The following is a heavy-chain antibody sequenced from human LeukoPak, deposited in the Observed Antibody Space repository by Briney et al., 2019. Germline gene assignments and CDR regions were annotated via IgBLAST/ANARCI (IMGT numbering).Heavy chain of an antibody. CDR2: MYYSGST. CDR1: GGSISSSSYY. Sequence: SETLSLTCTVSGGSISSSSYYWGWIRQPPGKGLEWIGSMYYSGSTYNNPSLKSRVTISVDTSKNQFSLKLSSVTAADTAVYYCAREGWELGGFDYWGQGTLVTVSS. D-gene: IGHD1-26*01. CDR3: AREGWELGGFDY. J-gene: IGHJ4*02. V-gene: IGHV4-39*07.